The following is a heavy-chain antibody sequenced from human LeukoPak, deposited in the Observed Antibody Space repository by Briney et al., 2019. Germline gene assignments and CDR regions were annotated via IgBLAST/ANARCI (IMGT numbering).Heavy chain of an antibody. V-gene: IGHV3-7*01. J-gene: IGHJ4*02. D-gene: IGHD3-3*01. CDR2: IKQDGSEK. CDR3: ATPGVYDFWSGYSDVFDY. CDR1: GFTFSSYW. Sequence: PGGSLRLSCAASGFTFSSYWMSWVRQAPGKGLEWVANIKQDGSEKYYVDSVKGRFTISRDNAKNSLYLQMNSLRAEDTAVYYCATPGVYDFWSGYSDVFDYWGQGTLVTVSS.